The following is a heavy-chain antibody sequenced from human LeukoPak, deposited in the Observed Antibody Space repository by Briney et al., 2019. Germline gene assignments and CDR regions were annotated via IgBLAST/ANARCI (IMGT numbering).Heavy chain of an antibody. V-gene: IGHV4-59*01. CDR3: ARGPDPYYFDY. J-gene: IGHJ4*02. CDR1: GGSISSYY. CDR2: IYYSGST. Sequence: PSETLSLTCTVSGGSISSYYWSWIRQPPGKGLEWIGYIYYSGSTNYNPSLKSRVTISVDTSKNQFSLKLSSVTAADTAVYYCARGPDPYYFDYWGQGTLVTVSS.